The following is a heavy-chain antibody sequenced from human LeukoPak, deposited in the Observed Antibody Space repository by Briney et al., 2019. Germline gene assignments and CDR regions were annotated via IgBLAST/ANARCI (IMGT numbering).Heavy chain of an antibody. CDR1: GFTFSSYS. Sequence: AGGSLRLSCAASGFTFSSYSMNWVRQAPGKGLEWVSSISSSSSYIYYADSVKGRFTISRDNAKNSLYLQMNSLRAEDTAVYYCARISTTVKYYYGMDVWGQGTTVTVSS. CDR3: ARISTTVKYYYGMDV. CDR2: ISSSSSYI. V-gene: IGHV3-21*01. J-gene: IGHJ6*02. D-gene: IGHD4-11*01.